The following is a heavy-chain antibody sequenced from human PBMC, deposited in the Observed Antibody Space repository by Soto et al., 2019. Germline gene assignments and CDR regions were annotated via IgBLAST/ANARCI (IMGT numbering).Heavy chain of an antibody. V-gene: IGHV2-5*02. Sequence: SGPTLVNPTQTLTLTCTFSGFSLSTSGVGVGWIRQPPGKALEWLALIYWDDDKRYSPSLKSRLTITKETSKNQVVLTMTNMDPVDTATYYCAHTPIVVVTGNPAYYFDYWGQGTLVTVSS. CDR1: GFSLSTSGVG. CDR3: AHTPIVVVTGNPAYYFDY. J-gene: IGHJ4*02. D-gene: IGHD2-21*02. CDR2: IYWDDDK.